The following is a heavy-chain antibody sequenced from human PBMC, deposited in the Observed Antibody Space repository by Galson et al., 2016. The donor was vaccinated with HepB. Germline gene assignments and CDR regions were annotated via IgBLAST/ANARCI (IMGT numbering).Heavy chain of an antibody. V-gene: IGHV4-39*01. CDR3: AGGNGYFVY. CDR1: GVNVRRSQYY. J-gene: IGHJ4*02. CDR2: LHYTGTA. D-gene: IGHD2-8*01. Sequence: SETLSLTCEVSGVNVRRSQYYWGWVRQTPGKALEWIGSLHYTGTAYYNEALKTRVTISEDTARDAVSLRLSSLSAADTALYFCAGGNGYFVYWGQGALVTVSA.